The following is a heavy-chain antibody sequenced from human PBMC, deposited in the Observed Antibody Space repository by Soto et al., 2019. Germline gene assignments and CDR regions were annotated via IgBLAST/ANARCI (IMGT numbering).Heavy chain of an antibody. CDR1: GGTFNRYS. CDR2: IIPMFGIT. J-gene: IGHJ4*02. Sequence: QVHLVQAGAEVKKPGSSVKVSCRAFGGTFNRYSISWVRQAPGQGLEWMGRIIPMFGITNYAQKFQGRVMITADKSANTAYMEVSGLRSEDTAMYYCATFYEGDCTTTTCYGDFDYWGQGTLVTVSS. D-gene: IGHD2-2*01. CDR3: ATFYEGDCTTTTCYGDFDY. V-gene: IGHV1-69*02.